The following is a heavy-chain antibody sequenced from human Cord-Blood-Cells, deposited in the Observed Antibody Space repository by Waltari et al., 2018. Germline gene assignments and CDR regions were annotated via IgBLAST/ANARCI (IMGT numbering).Heavy chain of an antibody. D-gene: IGHD3-10*01. CDR2: IYSGGST. V-gene: IGHV3-53*02. CDR1: GFTVSSNY. CDR3: ARETGSYDAFDI. Sequence: EVQLVETGGGLIQPGGSLRLSCTASGFTVSSNYMSWVRQAPGKGLEWVSVIYSGGSTYYADSGKGRFTISRDNSKNTLYLQMNSLRAEDTAVYYCARETGSYDAFDIWGQGTMVTVSS. J-gene: IGHJ3*02.